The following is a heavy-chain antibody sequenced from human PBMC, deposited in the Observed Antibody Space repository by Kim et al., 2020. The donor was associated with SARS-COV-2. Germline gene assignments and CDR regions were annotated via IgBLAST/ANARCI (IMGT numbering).Heavy chain of an antibody. J-gene: IGHJ4*02. CDR2: R. CDR3: ARDVGTGRHDC. D-gene: IGHD1-26*01. V-gene: IGHV3-7*01. Sequence: RNSVDSVKGRFTISRDNAKNSVSLQLNSLRAEDAAMYYCARDVGTGRHDCWGQGTLVTVSS.